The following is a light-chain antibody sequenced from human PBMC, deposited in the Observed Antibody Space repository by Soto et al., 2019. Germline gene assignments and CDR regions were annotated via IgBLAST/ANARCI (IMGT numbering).Light chain of an antibody. Sequence: EIVLPQSPATMSLSPGERDTLSCRASQSVSSYLAWYQQKPGQAPRLLIYDASNRATGIPARFSGSGSGTDFTLTISSLEPEDFAVYYCQQRSNWRGTCSQGTRLEIK. J-gene: IGKJ5*01. V-gene: IGKV3-11*01. CDR3: QQRSNWRGT. CDR1: QSVSSY. CDR2: DAS.